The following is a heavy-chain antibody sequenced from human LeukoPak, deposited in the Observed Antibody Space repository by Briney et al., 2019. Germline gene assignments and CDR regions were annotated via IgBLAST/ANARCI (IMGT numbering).Heavy chain of an antibody. CDR2: ISGSGGST. V-gene: IGHV3-23*01. CDR1: GFTFSSYA. Sequence: PGGSLRLSCAASGFTFSSYAMSWVRQAPGKGLEWVSAISGSGGSTSYADSVKGRFTISRDNSKNTLYLQMNSLRAEDTAVYYCAKDGKYYDFWSGYYSRSYYYYMDVWGKGTTVTVSS. CDR3: AKDGKYYDFWSGYYSRSYYYYMDV. D-gene: IGHD3-3*01. J-gene: IGHJ6*03.